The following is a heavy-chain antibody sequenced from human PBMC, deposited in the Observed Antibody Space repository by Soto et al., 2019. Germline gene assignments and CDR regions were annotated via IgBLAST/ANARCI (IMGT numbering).Heavy chain of an antibody. D-gene: IGHD6-13*01. V-gene: IGHV3-30-3*01. CDR2: ISYDGSNK. CDR1: GFTFSSYA. J-gene: IGHJ4*02. CDR3: ARVWQQQSDY. Sequence: QVQLVESGGGVVQPGRSLRLSCAASGFTFSSYAMHWVHQAPGKGLEWVAVISYDGSNKYYADSVKGRFTISRDNSKNTLYLQMNSLRAEDTAVYYCARVWQQQSDYWGQGTLVTVSS.